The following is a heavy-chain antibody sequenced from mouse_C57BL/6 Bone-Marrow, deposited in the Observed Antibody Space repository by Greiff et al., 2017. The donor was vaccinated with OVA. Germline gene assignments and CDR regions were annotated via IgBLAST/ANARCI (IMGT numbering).Heavy chain of an antibody. V-gene: IGHV1-64*01. J-gene: IGHJ2*01. Sequence: VQLKQPGAELVKPGASVKLSCKASGYTFTSYWMHWVKQRPGQGLEWIGMIHPNSGSTNYNEKFKSKATLTVDKSSSTAYMQLSSLTSEDSAVYYCARSLYYGSSWDYWGQGTTLTVSS. CDR2: IHPNSGST. CDR3: ARSLYYGSSWDY. CDR1: GYTFTSYW. D-gene: IGHD1-1*01.